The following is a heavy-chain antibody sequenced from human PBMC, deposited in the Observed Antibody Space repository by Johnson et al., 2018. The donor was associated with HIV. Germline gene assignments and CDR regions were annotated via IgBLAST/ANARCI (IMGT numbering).Heavy chain of an antibody. Sequence: QVQLVESGGGVVQPGRSLRLSCSASGFTFSSYAMHWVRQAPGKGLEWLSNISSGGSVRYYADSVKGRFTISRDNSKNTLYLQMNSLRAEDTAVYYCASAWGELDDAFDIWGQGTMVTVSS. D-gene: IGHD1-26*01. CDR3: ASAWGELDDAFDI. V-gene: IGHV3-NL1*01. CDR2: ISSGGSVR. CDR1: GFTFSSYA. J-gene: IGHJ3*02.